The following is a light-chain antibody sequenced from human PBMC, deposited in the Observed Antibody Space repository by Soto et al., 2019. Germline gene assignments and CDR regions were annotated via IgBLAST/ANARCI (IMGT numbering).Light chain of an antibody. J-gene: IGKJ1*01. CDR2: QTS. V-gene: IGKV3-11*01. Sequence: EIVLTQSPATLSSFPGDRVTLSCRASQYINTRLAWYQHRPGQAPRLLIYQTSLRAAGIPARFSASGSGTDFTLTITDVQPEDFALYYCQQYNSYSWTFGQGTKVEIK. CDR3: QQYNSYSWT. CDR1: QYINTR.